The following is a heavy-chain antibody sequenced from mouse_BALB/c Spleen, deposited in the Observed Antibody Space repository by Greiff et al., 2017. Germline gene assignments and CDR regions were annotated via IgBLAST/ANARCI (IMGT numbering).Heavy chain of an antibody. Sequence: EVMLVESGGGLVKPGGSLKLSCAASGFTFSSYAMSWVRQTPEKRLEWVASISSGGSTYYPDSVKGRFTISRDNARNILYLQMSSLRSEDTAMYYCARDYYGNYYAMDYWGQGTSVTVSS. CDR1: GFTFSSYA. CDR3: ARDYYGNYYAMDY. CDR2: ISSGGST. V-gene: IGHV5-6-5*01. D-gene: IGHD2-1*01. J-gene: IGHJ4*01.